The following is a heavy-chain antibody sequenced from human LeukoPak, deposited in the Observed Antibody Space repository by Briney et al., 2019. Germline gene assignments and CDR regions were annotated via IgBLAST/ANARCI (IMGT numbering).Heavy chain of an antibody. CDR1: GFTFSSYA. D-gene: IGHD2-21*02. J-gene: IGHJ4*02. CDR3: ARGRGIYCGGDCSALDY. V-gene: IGHV3-64*01. Sequence: GGSLRLSCAVSGFTFSSYAMHWVRQAPGKGLEYVSAISTNGGITYYANSVKGRFTISRHNSKNTLYLQMGSLTAEDMAVYYCARGRGIYCGGDCSALDYWGQGTLVTVSS. CDR2: ISTNGGIT.